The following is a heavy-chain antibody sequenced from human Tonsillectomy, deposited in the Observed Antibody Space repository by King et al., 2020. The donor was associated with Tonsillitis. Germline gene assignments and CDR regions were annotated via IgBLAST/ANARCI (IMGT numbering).Heavy chain of an antibody. CDR3: ARDQGGVEWLLTALFDY. CDR1: GFTFSSYT. J-gene: IGHJ4*02. V-gene: IGHV3-21*01. Sequence: EVQLVESGGGLVKPGGSLRLSCAASGFTFSSYTMNWVRQAPGMGLEWVSSISSSSTYIYYTDSVRGRFTISRDNAKNSLYLQMNSLRAEDTAVYFCARDQGGVEWLLTALFDYWGQGTPVTVSS. CDR2: ISSSSTYI. D-gene: IGHD3-3*01.